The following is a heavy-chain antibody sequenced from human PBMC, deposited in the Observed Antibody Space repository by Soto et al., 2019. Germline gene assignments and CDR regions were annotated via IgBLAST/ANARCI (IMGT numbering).Heavy chain of an antibody. J-gene: IGHJ4*02. CDR3: ARVAYYYGSGSPTPYYFDY. V-gene: IGHV3-7*03. CDR2: IKQDGSEK. CDR1: GFTFSSYW. Sequence: EVQLVESGGGLVQPGGSLRLSCAASGFTFSSYWMSWVRQAPGKGLEWVANIKQDGSEKYYVDSVKGRFTISRDNAKNSLYLQMNSLRAEDTAVYYCARVAYYYGSGSPTPYYFDYWGQGTLFTVSS. D-gene: IGHD3-10*01.